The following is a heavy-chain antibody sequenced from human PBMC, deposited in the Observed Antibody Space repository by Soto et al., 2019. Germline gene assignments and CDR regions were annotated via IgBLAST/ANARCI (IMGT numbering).Heavy chain of an antibody. CDR1: GDTFKNCV. V-gene: IGHV1-69*01. D-gene: IGHD3-10*01. J-gene: IGHJ6*02. CDR2: IIPLFGTT. Sequence: QVQVVQSGVEVRRPGSSVKVSCKASGDTFKNCVISWVRQAPGQGLEWMGGIIPLFGTTDFAQRFQGRLTITTDESTTTAYMELSRLRSEDTATYYCAAELGFGKLSVVWGQGTKVIVS. CDR3: AAELGFGKLSVV.